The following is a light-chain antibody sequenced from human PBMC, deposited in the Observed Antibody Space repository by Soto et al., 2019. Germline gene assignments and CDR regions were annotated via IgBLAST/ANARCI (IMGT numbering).Light chain of an antibody. J-gene: IGKJ3*01. V-gene: IGKV1-39*01. CDR1: QSISGY. CDR3: QQTYDTPFT. Sequence: DIPVTQSPASLSASVGDTVTITCRASQSISGYLNWYLQKPGKAPKQLIYSASTLQSGVPSRFTGSGSETIFTLTISSVQPEDFATYYCQQTYDTPFTFGPGTKVDI. CDR2: SAS.